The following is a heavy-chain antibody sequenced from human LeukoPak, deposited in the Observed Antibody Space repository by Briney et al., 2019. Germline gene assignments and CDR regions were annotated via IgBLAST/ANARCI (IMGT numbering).Heavy chain of an antibody. CDR3: AKDPLWYGEHYLDY. CDR2: IPGGSDYT. J-gene: IGHJ4*02. D-gene: IGHD2-21*01. V-gene: IGHV3-23*01. Sequence: PRGTLRLSCVASGITFSSFSMSWVPRAPGKGLEWVSTIPGGSDYTFYSDSVKGRFTISRDNSKNPLYLQMNSLSAGDTAVYYCAKDPLWYGEHYLDYWGQGTLVTVSP. CDR1: GITFSSFS.